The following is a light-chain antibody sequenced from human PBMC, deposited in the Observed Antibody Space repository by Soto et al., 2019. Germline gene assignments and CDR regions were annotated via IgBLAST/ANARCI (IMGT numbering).Light chain of an antibody. V-gene: IGLV1-44*01. CDR3: ATWDDSLNGVV. J-gene: IGLJ2*01. CDR1: SPNIGGNT. CDR2: GDT. Sequence: QSLLTQPPSASGTPGQRVTISCSGSSPNIGGNTVKWYQQVPGTAPKLLIHGDTLRPSGVPDRFSGSKSGTSASLAISGLQSEDEAEYYCATWDDSLNGVVFGGGTKVTVL.